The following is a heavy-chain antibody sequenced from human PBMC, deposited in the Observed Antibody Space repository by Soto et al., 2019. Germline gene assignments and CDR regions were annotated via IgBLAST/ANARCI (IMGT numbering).Heavy chain of an antibody. CDR1: GYRFTSYW. CDR3: ARRTGGGAFDI. D-gene: IGHD1-1*01. CDR2: IYPGDSET. Sequence: HGESLKISCKGSGYRFTSYWIAWVRQMPGKGLEWMGIIYPGDSETKYSPSFQGQVTVSGDKSISTAYLQWSSLKASDTAMYYCARRTGGGAFDIWGQGTMVTVSS. J-gene: IGHJ3*02. V-gene: IGHV5-51*01.